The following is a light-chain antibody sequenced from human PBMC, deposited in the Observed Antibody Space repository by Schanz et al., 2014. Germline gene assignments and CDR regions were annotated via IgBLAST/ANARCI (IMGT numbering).Light chain of an antibody. CDR1: QSVSSSY. CDR3: QQYGNSTGT. J-gene: IGKJ1*01. Sequence: EIVLTQSPGTLSLSPGERATLSCRASQSVSSSYLAWYQQKPGQAPRLLIYGASSRATGIPDRFSGSGSGTDFTLTISRLEPEDFAVYYCQQYGNSTGTFGQGTKVEIK. CDR2: GAS. V-gene: IGKV3-20*01.